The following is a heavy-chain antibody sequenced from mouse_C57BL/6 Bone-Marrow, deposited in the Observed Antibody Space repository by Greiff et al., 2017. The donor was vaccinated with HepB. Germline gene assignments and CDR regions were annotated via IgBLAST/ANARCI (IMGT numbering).Heavy chain of an antibody. J-gene: IGHJ2*01. D-gene: IGHD1-1*01. Sequence: EVKLMESGGGLVQPGGSLKLSCAASGFTFSDYYMYWVRQTPEKRLEWVAYISNGGGSTYYPDTVKGRFTISRDNAKNTLYLQMSRLKSEDTAMYYCARYGSGFDYWGQGTTLTVSS. CDR3: ARYGSGFDY. CDR2: ISNGGGST. CDR1: GFTFSDYY. V-gene: IGHV5-12*01.